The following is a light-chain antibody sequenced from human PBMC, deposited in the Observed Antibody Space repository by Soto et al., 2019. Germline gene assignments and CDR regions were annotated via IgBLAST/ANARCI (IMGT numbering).Light chain of an antibody. Sequence: EIVMTQSPATLSVSPGERVTLSCRASQSISSNLAWYQQKPGQGPRLLIYGASTRATGIPARFSGSGSGTEFTLTISSLKSEDFAVYYCQPYNSWPLTFGGGTKVEIK. J-gene: IGKJ4*01. V-gene: IGKV3-15*01. CDR1: QSISSN. CDR2: GAS. CDR3: QPYNSWPLT.